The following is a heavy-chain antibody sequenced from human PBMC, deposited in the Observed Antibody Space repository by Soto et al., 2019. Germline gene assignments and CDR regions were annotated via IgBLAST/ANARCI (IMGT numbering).Heavy chain of an antibody. CDR2: ISSSSSYI. CDR1: GFTFSSYS. J-gene: IGHJ3*02. D-gene: IGHD3-22*01. CDR3: ARSRYYDSSGIRDAFDI. Sequence: GGSLSLSCAASGFTFSSYSMNWVRQAPGKGLEWVSSISSSSSYIYYADSVKGRFTISRDNAKNSLYLQMNSLRAEDTAVYYCARSRYYDSSGIRDAFDIWGQGTMVTVSS. V-gene: IGHV3-21*01.